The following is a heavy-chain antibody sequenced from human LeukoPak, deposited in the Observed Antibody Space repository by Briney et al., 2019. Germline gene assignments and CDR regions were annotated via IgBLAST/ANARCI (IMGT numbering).Heavy chain of an antibody. Sequence: ETLSLTCTVSGGSISSSGYYWSWVRQAPGKGLEWVSGINWNGGSTGYADSVKGRFTISRDNAKNSLYLQMNSLRAEDTAVYYCARSDYGDVDAFDIWGQGTMVTVSS. CDR2: INWNGGST. D-gene: IGHD4-17*01. V-gene: IGHV3-20*04. J-gene: IGHJ3*02. CDR1: GGSISSSGYY. CDR3: ARSDYGDVDAFDI.